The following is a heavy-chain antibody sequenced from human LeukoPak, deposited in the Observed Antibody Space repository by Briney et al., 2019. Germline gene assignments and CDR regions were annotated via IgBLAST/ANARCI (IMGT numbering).Heavy chain of an antibody. D-gene: IGHD1-26*01. CDR1: AAPITSYY. CDR3: ARGGSIVGATPHDAFDI. Sequence: SETLSLTCTVSAAPITSYYWSRIRQPPGKGLEWIGYIYYSGSTNYNPSLKSRVAISVDTSKSQVSLRLSSVTAADTAVYYCARGGSIVGATPHDAFDIWGQGTVVTVS. V-gene: IGHV4-59*01. J-gene: IGHJ3*02. CDR2: IYYSGST.